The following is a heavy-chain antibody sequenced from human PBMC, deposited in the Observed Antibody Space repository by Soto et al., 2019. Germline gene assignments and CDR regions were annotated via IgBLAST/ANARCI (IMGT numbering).Heavy chain of an antibody. CDR3: AKGPAAAGYYYYYGMDV. J-gene: IGHJ6*02. V-gene: IGHV3-23*01. CDR1: GFTFSSYA. Sequence: EVQLLESGGGLVQPGGSLRLSCAASGFTFSSYAMSWVRQAPGKGLEWVSAISGSGGSTYYADSVKGRFTISRDNSKNTLYLQMISLRAEDTAVYYCAKGPAAAGYYYYYGMDVWGQGTTVTVSS. CDR2: ISGSGGST. D-gene: IGHD6-13*01.